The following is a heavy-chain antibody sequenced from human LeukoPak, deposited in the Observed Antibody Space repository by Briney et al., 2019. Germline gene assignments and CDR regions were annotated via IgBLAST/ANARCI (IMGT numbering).Heavy chain of an antibody. Sequence: SEILSLTCAVYGGSFSCYYWSWIRQPPGKGLEWIGEINHSGSTNYNPSLKSRVTISVDTSKNQFSLKPSSVTAADTAVYYCAGTANYDFWSGYYTYWGQGILVTVSS. J-gene: IGHJ4*02. CDR1: GGSFSCYY. CDR2: INHSGST. V-gene: IGHV4-34*01. CDR3: AGTANYDFWSGYYTY. D-gene: IGHD3-3*01.